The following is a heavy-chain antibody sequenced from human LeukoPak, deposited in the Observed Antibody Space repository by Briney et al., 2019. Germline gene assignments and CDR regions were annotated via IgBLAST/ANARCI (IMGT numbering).Heavy chain of an antibody. V-gene: IGHV1-3*01. Sequence: ASVKVSCKASGYTFTSYAMHWVRQAPGQRLEWMGWINAGNGNTKYSQKFQGRVTITRDTSASTAYMELRSLRSEDTAVYYCARGRFCSSTSCHPGVDWFDPWGQGTLVTVSS. CDR2: INAGNGNT. CDR1: GYTFTSYA. D-gene: IGHD2-2*01. CDR3: ARGRFCSSTSCHPGVDWFDP. J-gene: IGHJ5*02.